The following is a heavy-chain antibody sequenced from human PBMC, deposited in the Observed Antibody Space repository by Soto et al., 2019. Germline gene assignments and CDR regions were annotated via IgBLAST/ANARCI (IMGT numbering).Heavy chain of an antibody. Sequence: PSETLSLTCTVSGGSIISRGYYWVWIRQPPGKGLEWIGTIYYSGSTYYNPSLKSRVTISVDTSKNQFSLKLSSVTAADTAVYYCARDKITCLFDYWGQGTLVTVSS. D-gene: IGHD3-10*01. CDR3: ARDKITCLFDY. CDR1: GGSIISRGYY. CDR2: IYYSGST. V-gene: IGHV4-39*02. J-gene: IGHJ4*02.